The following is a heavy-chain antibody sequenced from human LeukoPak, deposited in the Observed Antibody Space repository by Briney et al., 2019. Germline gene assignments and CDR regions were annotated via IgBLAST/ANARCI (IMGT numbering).Heavy chain of an antibody. J-gene: IGHJ4*02. CDR1: GYTFTSYD. CDR3: ACKLGYCSGGSCYGALDY. CDR2: MNPNSGNT. D-gene: IGHD2-15*01. V-gene: IGHV1-8*01. Sequence: GASVKVSCKASGYTFTSYDINWVRQATGQGLEWMGWMNPNSGNTGYAQKFQGRVTMTRNTSISTAYMELSSLRSEDTAVYYCACKLGYCSGGSCYGALDYWGQGTLVTVSS.